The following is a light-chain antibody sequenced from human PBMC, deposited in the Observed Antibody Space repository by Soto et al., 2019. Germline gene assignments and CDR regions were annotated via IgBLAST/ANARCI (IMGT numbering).Light chain of an antibody. Sequence: EIVLTQSPATLSLSPGERATLSCRASQSVSSYLAWYQQKPGQAPRLLIYDASNRATGIPARFSGSGSGTDFSLTFSFLEPEDFAVYYCQQRSNWITFGPGTKVDI. J-gene: IGKJ3*01. CDR1: QSVSSY. CDR2: DAS. CDR3: QQRSNWIT. V-gene: IGKV3-11*01.